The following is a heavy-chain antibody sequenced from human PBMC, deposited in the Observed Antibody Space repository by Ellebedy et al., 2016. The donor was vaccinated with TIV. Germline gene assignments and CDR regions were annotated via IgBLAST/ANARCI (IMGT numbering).Heavy chain of an antibody. Sequence: SGPTLVKPTQTLTLTCTFSGFSLSPSGVGVGWIRQPPGKALEWLAFVAWVDVKTYTTSLKTRLTISKDTSKNQVVLTMTNMDPVDTATYYCARMRAADYGDHGQIDYWGQGTLVTVSS. CDR3: ARMRAADYGDHGQIDY. J-gene: IGHJ4*02. V-gene: IGHV2-70*01. CDR2: VAWVDVK. CDR1: GFSLSPSGVG. D-gene: IGHD4-17*01.